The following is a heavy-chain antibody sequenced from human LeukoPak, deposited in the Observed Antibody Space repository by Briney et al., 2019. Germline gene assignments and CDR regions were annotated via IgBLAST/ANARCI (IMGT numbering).Heavy chain of an antibody. CDR2: IRSKAYGGTT. CDR1: GFTFSDYY. CDR3: TRAVVVVSLYFDY. Sequence: GGSLRLSCAASGFTFSDYYMNWIRQAPGKGLEWVAFIRSKAYGGTTQYAASVKGRFTISRDDSKSIAYLQMNSLKTEDTAVYYCTRAVVVVSLYFDYWGQGTLVTVSS. D-gene: IGHD2-15*01. J-gene: IGHJ4*02. V-gene: IGHV3-49*03.